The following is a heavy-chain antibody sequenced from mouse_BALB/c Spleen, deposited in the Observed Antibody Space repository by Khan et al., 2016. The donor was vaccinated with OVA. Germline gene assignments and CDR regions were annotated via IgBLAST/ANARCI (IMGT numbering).Heavy chain of an antibody. CDR1: GYTFTSYW. CDR2: INPSTGYT. Sequence: QVQLKQSGAELAKPGASVKMSCKASGYTFTSYWMHWVKQRPGQGLEWIGYINPSTGYTEYNQKFKDKATLTADKSSSTAYMQLSSLTSEDSAVYYCANLGSSSAWFTYWGQGTLVTVSA. CDR3: ANLGSSSAWFTY. V-gene: IGHV1-7*01. D-gene: IGHD1-1*01. J-gene: IGHJ3*01.